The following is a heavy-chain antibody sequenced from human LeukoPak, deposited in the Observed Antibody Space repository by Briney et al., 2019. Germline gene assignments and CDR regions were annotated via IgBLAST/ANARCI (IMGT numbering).Heavy chain of an antibody. CDR1: GGSFSGYY. V-gene: IGHV4-34*01. CDR3: ARVPQQLWSGTPNWFDP. D-gene: IGHD6-13*01. Sequence: SETLSLTCAVYGGSFSGYYWGWIRQPPGKGLEWIGSIYHSGSTYYNPSLKSRVTISVDTSKNQFSLKLSSVTAADTAVYYCARVPQQLWSGTPNWFDPWGQGTLVTVSS. CDR2: IYHSGST. J-gene: IGHJ5*02.